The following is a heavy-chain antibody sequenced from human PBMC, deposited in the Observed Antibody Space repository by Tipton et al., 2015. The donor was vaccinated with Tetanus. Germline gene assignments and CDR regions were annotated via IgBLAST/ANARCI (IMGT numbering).Heavy chain of an antibody. J-gene: IGHJ6*02. CDR1: GASITTYH. CDR2: IYYTGAT. D-gene: IGHD3-16*01. Sequence: LRLSCTVSGASITTYHWSWLRQTPGRGLEWIGHIYYTGATSYNSSLQSRVTLSIDTSKNQFSLKMTSATAADTAVYFCEGDDYYETSLRDYYGEEVWGQGTTVTVSS. V-gene: IGHV4-59*01. CDR3: EGDDYYETSLRDYYGEEV.